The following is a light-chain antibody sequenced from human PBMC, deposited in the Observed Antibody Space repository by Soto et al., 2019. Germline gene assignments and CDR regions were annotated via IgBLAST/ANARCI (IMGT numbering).Light chain of an antibody. CDR1: VSDVGGYDS. V-gene: IGLV2-14*03. CDR2: GVN. CDR3: CSYTTSTTYV. Sequence: QAASVSGSPGQSITISCTGTVSDVGGYDSVSWYQQHPGRAPKLIIYGVNNRPSGVSNRFSASKSADTASLTISGLQAEDEANYYCCSYTTSTTYVFGTGTKVTVL. J-gene: IGLJ1*01.